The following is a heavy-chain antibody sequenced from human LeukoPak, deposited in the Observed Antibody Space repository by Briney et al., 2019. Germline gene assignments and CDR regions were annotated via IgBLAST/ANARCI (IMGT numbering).Heavy chain of an antibody. V-gene: IGHV4-34*01. CDR3: ARGPYGSGSYGRRGWVYYMDV. J-gene: IGHJ6*03. D-gene: IGHD3-10*01. CDR1: GGSFSGYY. Sequence: SETLSLTCAVYGGSFSGYYWSWIRQPPGKGLEWIGEINHSGSTNYNPSLKSRVTISVDTSKNQFSLKLSSVTAADTAVYYCARGPYGSGSYGRRGWVYYMDVWGKGTTVTISS. CDR2: INHSGST.